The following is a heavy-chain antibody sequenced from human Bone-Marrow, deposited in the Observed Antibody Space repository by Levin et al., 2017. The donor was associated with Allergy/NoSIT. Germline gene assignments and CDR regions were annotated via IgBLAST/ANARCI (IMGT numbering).Heavy chain of an antibody. J-gene: IGHJ4*02. D-gene: IGHD2-21*01. CDR2: ISGSGENT. V-gene: IGHV3-23*01. Sequence: GGSLRLSCVASGFRFSDYVLNWVRQAPGKGLEWVSVISGSGENTYYADSVKGRFTISRDTSKNTLYLQMNSLSAEDTAIYYCVRTPGAIVVTPYFDFWGQGTLVTVSS. CDR3: VRTPGAIVVTPYFDF. CDR1: GFRFSDYV.